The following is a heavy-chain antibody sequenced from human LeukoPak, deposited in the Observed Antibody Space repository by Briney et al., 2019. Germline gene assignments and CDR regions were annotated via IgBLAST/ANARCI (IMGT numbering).Heavy chain of an antibody. CDR3: AKDRPSAVGATGDFDY. CDR2: IKQDESEK. J-gene: IGHJ4*02. Sequence: GGSLRLSCAASGFTFSNYWMTWVRQAPGKGLEWVATIKQDESEKYYVDSVKGRFTISRDNSKNTLYLQMNSLRAEDTAVYYCAKDRPSAVGATGDFDYWGQGTLVTVSS. CDR1: GFTFSNYW. D-gene: IGHD1-26*01. V-gene: IGHV3-7*03.